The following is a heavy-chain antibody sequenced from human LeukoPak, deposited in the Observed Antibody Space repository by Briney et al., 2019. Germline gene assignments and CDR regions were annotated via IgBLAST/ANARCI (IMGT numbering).Heavy chain of an antibody. CDR1: GGSISSGGSIGSFY. CDR3: ARDRITGATRDFYYYYMDV. V-gene: IGHV4-61*02. CDR2: IDAAGRT. Sequence: SETLSLTCTVSGGSISSGGSIGSFYWTWIRQPAGKGLEWIGRIDAAGRTNYNPSLRGPVTISVDTSKNQFSLRLSSVTAADAAVYYCARDRITGATRDFYYYYMDVWGKGTTVTVSS. D-gene: IGHD7-27*01. J-gene: IGHJ6*03.